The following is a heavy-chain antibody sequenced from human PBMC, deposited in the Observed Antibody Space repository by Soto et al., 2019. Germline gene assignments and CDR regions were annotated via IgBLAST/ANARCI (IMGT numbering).Heavy chain of an antibody. CDR2: ISGSGGTT. CDR1: GFTFNSYA. D-gene: IGHD2-2*01. V-gene: IGHV3-23*01. Sequence: EVQLLESGGGLVQPGGSLRLSCAASGFTFNSYAMNWVRQAPGKGLEWVSIISGSGGTTYYTDSVKGRFTISRDNSKKTLYLQMSSVRAEDTDVYYCVKGSDCLSFSCFARVDYCGQGTLVTVS. CDR3: VKGSDCLSFSCFARVDY. J-gene: IGHJ4*02.